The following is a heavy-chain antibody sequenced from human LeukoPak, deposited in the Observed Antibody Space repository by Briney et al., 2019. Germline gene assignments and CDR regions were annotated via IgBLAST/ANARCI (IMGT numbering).Heavy chain of an antibody. CDR2: IYTGGST. J-gene: IGHJ4*02. V-gene: IGHV4-4*07. CDR3: ARMSEAPYYYDSSGYGPAFDY. CDR1: GGSISSYY. D-gene: IGHD3-22*01. Sequence: PETLSLTCTVSGGSISSYYWSWIRQPAGKGLEWIGRIYTGGSTTYNPSLKSRVTMSVDTSKNQFSLKLSSVTAADTAVYYCARMSEAPYYYDSSGYGPAFDYWGQGTLVTVSS.